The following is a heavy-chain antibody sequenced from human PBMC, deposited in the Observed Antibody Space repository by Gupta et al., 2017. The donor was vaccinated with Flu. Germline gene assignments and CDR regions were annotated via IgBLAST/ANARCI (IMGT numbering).Heavy chain of an antibody. CDR1: GFTFSHFA. D-gene: IGHD2-15*01. CDR3: AKDVAGGNKYAHYYHYYGMDV. CDR2: ISGGGGTT. V-gene: IGHV3-23*01. J-gene: IGHJ6*02. Sequence: EVKLLDSGGGLVQPGGALRLSCVSSGFTFSHFAVHWVRQAPGKGLEWISLISGGGGTTYYADSVKGRFAVSRDNSKNTVYLQMVILRVEDTAVYFCAKDVAGGNKYAHYYHYYGMDVWGQGTTVTVSS.